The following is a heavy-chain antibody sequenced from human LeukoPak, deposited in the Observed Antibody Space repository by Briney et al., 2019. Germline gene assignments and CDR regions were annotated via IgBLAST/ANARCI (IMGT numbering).Heavy chain of an antibody. CDR2: ISYDGSNK. V-gene: IGHV3-30*04. CDR3: ARDGDRILRYFDWLPHGWFDP. D-gene: IGHD3-9*01. Sequence: GGSLRLSCAASGFTFSSYAMRWVRQAPGKGLEWVAVISYDGSNKYYADSVKGRFTISRDNSRNTLYLQMNSLRAEDTAVYYCARDGDRILRYFDWLPHGWFDPWGQGTLVTVSS. J-gene: IGHJ5*02. CDR1: GFTFSSYA.